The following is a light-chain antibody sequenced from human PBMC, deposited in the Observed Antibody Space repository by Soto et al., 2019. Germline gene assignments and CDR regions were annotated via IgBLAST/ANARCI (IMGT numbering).Light chain of an antibody. CDR1: SSDVGGYNY. V-gene: IGLV2-8*01. J-gene: IGLJ1*01. Sequence: QSALTQPPSASGSPGQSVTISCTGTSSDVGGYNYVSWYQQHPGKAPNLMIYEVSKRPSGVPDRFSGSKSGNTASLTVSGLQAEDEADYYCSSYAGTNNFGVFGTGTRLTVL. CDR3: SSYAGTNNFGV. CDR2: EVS.